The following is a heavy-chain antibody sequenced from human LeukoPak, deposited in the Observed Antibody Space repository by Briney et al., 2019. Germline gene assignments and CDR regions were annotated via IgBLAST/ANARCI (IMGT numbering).Heavy chain of an antibody. V-gene: IGHV1-2*02. CDR1: GYTFTGYY. CDR3: ARLAVAGTDY. Sequence: ASVKVSCKASGYTFTGYYMHWVRQAPGQGLEWMGWINPNSGGANYAQKFQGRVTMTRNTSISTAYMELSSLRSEDTAVYYCARLAVAGTDYWGQGTLVTVSS. CDR2: INPNSGGA. J-gene: IGHJ4*02. D-gene: IGHD6-19*01.